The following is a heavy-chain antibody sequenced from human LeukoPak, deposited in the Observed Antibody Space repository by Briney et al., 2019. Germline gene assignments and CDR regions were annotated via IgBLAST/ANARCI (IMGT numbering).Heavy chain of an antibody. CDR1: GGSISSYY. Sequence: SETLPLTCTVSGGSISSYYWSWIRPPAAKGPEWIGRIYSSGSTNYNPSLKSRVTMSVDTSNNQFSLKLNSVTAADTAVYFCARELSGWYYFDCWGQEPWSPSPQ. CDR3: ARELSGWYYFDC. D-gene: IGHD6-19*01. J-gene: IGHJ4*01. V-gene: IGHV4-4*07. CDR2: IYSSGST.